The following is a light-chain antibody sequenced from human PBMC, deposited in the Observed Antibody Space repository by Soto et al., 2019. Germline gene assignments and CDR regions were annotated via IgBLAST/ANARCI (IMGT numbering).Light chain of an antibody. CDR2: EVS. CDR3: SSYRSSSTLDVV. V-gene: IGLV2-14*01. J-gene: IGLJ2*01. Sequence: QSVLTQPASVSGSPGQSITISCTGTDSDVGGYNYVSWYQHHPGKAPKLMIYEVSNRPSGVSNRFSGSKSGNTASLTISGLQAEDEADYYCSSYRSSSTLDVVIGGGTKLTVL. CDR1: DSDVGGYNY.